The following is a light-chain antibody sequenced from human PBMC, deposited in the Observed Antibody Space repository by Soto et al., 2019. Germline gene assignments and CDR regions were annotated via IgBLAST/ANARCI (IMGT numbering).Light chain of an antibody. J-gene: IGKJ5*01. CDR3: QQFYTTPA. CDR2: WAS. Sequence: DIVMTQSPDSLAVSLGERATINCKSSQTILYRPNNKNALVWFQQTSGQPPKRLISWASTRESGVPARFSGGGSVTDFPLTIRSLPGEDVADYYFQQFYTTPAFGQGTRLEIK. CDR1: QTILYRPNNKNA. V-gene: IGKV4-1*01.